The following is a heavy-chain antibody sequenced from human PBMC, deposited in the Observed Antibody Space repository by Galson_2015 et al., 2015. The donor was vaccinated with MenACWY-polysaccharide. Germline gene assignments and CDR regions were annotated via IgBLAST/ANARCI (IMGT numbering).Heavy chain of an antibody. Sequence: SLRLSCAASGFTFSTYWMHWVRQAPGKGLVWVSRIKSDGSSTNYADSVKGRFTISRDNAKNTLYLQMNSLRAEDTALYYCARGYGAYDWGQGTLSPSPQ. V-gene: IGHV3-74*01. D-gene: IGHD5-12*01. CDR3: ARGYGAYD. J-gene: IGHJ4*02. CDR2: IKSDGSST. CDR1: GFTFSTYW.